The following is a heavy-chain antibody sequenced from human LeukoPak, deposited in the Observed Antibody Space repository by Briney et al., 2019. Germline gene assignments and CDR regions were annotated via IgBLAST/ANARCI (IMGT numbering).Heavy chain of an antibody. J-gene: IGHJ4*02. CDR2: INSSSSYT. Sequence: GGSLRLSCAASGFTFSDYYMSWVRQAPGKGLEWVSYINSSSSYTNYADSVKGRFTISRDNAKTSLYLQMNSLRVEDTAIYYCARGGVDSYDFDYWGQGTLVTVSS. CDR3: ARGGVDSYDFDY. D-gene: IGHD2-21*02. V-gene: IGHV3-11*05. CDR1: GFTFSDYY.